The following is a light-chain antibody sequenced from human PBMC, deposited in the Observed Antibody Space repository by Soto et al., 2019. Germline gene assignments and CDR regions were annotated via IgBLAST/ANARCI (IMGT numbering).Light chain of an antibody. CDR2: EGS. CDR3: CSYAGSSLRV. Sequence: QSALTQPASVSGSPGQSITISCTGTSSDVGSYNLVSWYQQHPGKAPKLMIYEGSKRPSGVSNRFSGPKSGNTASLTISGLQAEDEADYYCCSYAGSSLRVFGGGTKLTVL. V-gene: IGLV2-23*01. J-gene: IGLJ3*02. CDR1: SSDVGSYNL.